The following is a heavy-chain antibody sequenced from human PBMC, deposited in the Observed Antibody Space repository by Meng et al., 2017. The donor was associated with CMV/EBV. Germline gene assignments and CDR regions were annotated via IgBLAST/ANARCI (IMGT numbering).Heavy chain of an antibody. D-gene: IGHD1-26*01. Sequence: SLKISCAASGFTFDDYAMHWVRPAPGKGLEWVSGISWNSGSIGDADSVKGRFTISRDNAKNSLYLQMNSLRAEDTAVYFCAREKGTGDVVGATGNCDSWGRGTLVTVSS. J-gene: IGHJ5*01. CDR1: GFTFDDYA. CDR2: ISWNSGSI. V-gene: IGHV3-9*01. CDR3: AREKGTGDVVGATGNCDS.